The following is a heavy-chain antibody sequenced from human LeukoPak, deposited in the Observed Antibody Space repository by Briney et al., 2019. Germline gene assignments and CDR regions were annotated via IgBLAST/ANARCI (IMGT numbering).Heavy chain of an antibody. CDR2: ISGSGGST. J-gene: IGHJ4*02. Sequence: GGSLRLSCAASGFTFSSYAMSWVRQAPGKGLEWVSAISGSGGSTYYADSVKGRFTISRDNAKNSLYLQMNSLRAEDTAVYYCARGYDSSGYAYWGQGTLVTVSS. CDR3: ARGYDSSGYAY. V-gene: IGHV3-23*01. D-gene: IGHD3-22*01. CDR1: GFTFSSYA.